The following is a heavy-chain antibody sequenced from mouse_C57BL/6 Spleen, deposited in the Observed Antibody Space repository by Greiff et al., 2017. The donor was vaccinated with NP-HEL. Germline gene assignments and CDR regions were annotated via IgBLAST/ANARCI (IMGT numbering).Heavy chain of an antibody. CDR1: GYTFPGYW. D-gene: IGHD2-3*01. CDR2: ILPGSGST. J-gene: IGHJ1*03. Sequence: QVQLQQSGAELMKPGASVKLSCKATGYTFPGYWIEWVKQRPGHGLEWIGEILPGSGSTNYNEKFKGKATFTADTSSNTAYMQLSSLTTEDSASYYGARRGWLLLYWYFDVWGTGTTVTVSS. V-gene: IGHV1-9*01. CDR3: ARRGWLLLYWYFDV.